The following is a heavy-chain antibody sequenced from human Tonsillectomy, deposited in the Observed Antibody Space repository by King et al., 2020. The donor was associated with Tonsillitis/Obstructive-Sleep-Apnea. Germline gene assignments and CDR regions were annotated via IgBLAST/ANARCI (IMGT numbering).Heavy chain of an antibody. CDR1: GDSISSSRYY. CDR2: TYYDGRT. D-gene: IGHD3-22*01. CDR3: TRQSRYYDSTGYYPGFDV. Sequence: LQLQESGPGLVRPSETLSLTCTVSGDSISSSRYYWGWIRQPPGKGLEWIASTYYDGRTYYNPSLESRATISVDMSKNQFSLKLRSVTAADTAVYYCTRQSRYYDSTGYYPGFDVWGPGTMVTFSS. V-gene: IGHV4-39*01. J-gene: IGHJ3*01.